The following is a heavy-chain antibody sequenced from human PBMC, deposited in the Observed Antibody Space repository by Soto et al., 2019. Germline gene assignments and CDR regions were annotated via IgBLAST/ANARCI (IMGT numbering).Heavy chain of an antibody. CDR3: ARGRTVRRVPKLANWFDL. CDR2: INSDGSST. Sequence: HPGGSLRLSCAASGFTFSSYWMHWVRQAPGKGLVWVSRINSDGSSTSYADSVKGRFTISRDNAKNTLYLQMNSLRAEDTAVYYCARGRTVRRVPKLANWFDLWGQGTLVTVSS. D-gene: IGHD3-10*01. CDR1: GFTFSSYW. J-gene: IGHJ5*02. V-gene: IGHV3-74*01.